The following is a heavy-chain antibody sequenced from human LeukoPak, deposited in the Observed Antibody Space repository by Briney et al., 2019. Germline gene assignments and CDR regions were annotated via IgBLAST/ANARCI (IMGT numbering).Heavy chain of an antibody. CDR1: GGSFSGYY. CDR3: ARVDGSGWSYYYMDV. V-gene: IGHV4-34*01. J-gene: IGHJ6*03. Sequence: SETLSLTCAVYGGSFSGYYWSWIRQPPGKGLEWIGEINHSGSTNYNPSLKSRVTISVDTSKNQFSLKLGSVTAADTAVYYCARVDGSGWSYYYMDVWGKGTTVTVSS. CDR2: INHSGST. D-gene: IGHD6-19*01.